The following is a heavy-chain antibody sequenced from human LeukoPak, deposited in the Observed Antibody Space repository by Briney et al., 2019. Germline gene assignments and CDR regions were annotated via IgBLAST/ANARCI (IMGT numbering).Heavy chain of an antibody. J-gene: IGHJ4*02. D-gene: IGHD4-17*01. CDR3: AEDIDYGDYVVS. Sequence: GGSLRLSCAASGFTFSGYAMSWVRQAPGKGLEWVSAISSSGGTTYYADSVKGRFTISRDNSKNTLYLQMNSLRAEDTAVYYCAEDIDYGDYVVSWGQGTQVTVSS. V-gene: IGHV3-23*01. CDR2: ISSSGGTT. CDR1: GFTFSGYA.